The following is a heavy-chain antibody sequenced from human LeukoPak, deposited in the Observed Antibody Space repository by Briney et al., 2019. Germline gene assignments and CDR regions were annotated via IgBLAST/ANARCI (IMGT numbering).Heavy chain of an antibody. V-gene: IGHV5-51*01. CDR3: AREIAAADTRYFDY. CDR2: FYPGDSDT. Sequence: GESLKISCKGSGYRFTSYWIGWVRQMPGKGLEWMGIFYPGDSDTRYSPSFQGQVTMSADKFITTAYLQWSSLKASDTAMYYCAREIAAADTRYFDYWGQGTQVTVSS. CDR1: GYRFTSYW. J-gene: IGHJ4*02. D-gene: IGHD6-13*01.